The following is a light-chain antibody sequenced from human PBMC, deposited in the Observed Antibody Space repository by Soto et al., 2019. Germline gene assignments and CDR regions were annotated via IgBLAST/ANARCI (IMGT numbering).Light chain of an antibody. CDR3: SSYTSSSTYV. J-gene: IGLJ1*01. CDR2: EVS. Sequence: QSVLTQPASVSGSPGQSITISCTGTSSDVGDYNYVSWYQQVPGKAPKVMIYEVSNRPSGVSNRFSGSKSGITDSLTISGLQAEDEADYSCSSYTSSSTYVFGTGTKGTV. V-gene: IGLV2-14*01. CDR1: SSDVGDYNY.